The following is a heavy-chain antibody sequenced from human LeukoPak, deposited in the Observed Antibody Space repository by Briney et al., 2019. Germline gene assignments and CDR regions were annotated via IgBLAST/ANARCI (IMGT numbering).Heavy chain of an antibody. D-gene: IGHD6-13*01. Sequence: GGSLRLSCAASGFTFNSYWMSWVRQAPGKGLEWVANIKQDGSEKYYVDSLKGRFTISRDNAKNSLYLQMNSLRAEDTAVYYCAKEGPNIADDYWGQGTLVTVSS. CDR3: AKEGPNIADDY. CDR2: IKQDGSEK. CDR1: GFTFNSYW. J-gene: IGHJ4*02. V-gene: IGHV3-7*03.